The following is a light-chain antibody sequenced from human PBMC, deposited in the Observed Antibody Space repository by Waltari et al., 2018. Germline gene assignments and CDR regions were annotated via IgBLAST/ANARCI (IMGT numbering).Light chain of an antibody. CDR2: DVS. J-gene: IGLJ7*01. CDR1: SSYAGGYDY. V-gene: IGLV2-8*01. Sequence: QPALTQPPSASGAPGQSTTLSRTGTSSYAGGYDYVSWYQQHPRKAPKLMIYDVSKWPSGVPDRFAGAKAGYTASLAVSGLWAEDEADYSCGSYAGSNNAVFGGGTPRTVL. CDR3: GSYAGSNNAV.